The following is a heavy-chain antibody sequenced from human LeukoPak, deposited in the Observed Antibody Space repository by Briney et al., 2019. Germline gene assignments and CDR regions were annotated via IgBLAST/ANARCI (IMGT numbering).Heavy chain of an antibody. J-gene: IGHJ4*02. CDR3: ARVESIAAAGYFDY. D-gene: IGHD6-13*01. V-gene: IGHV1-2*02. CDR2: INPNSVGT. Sequence: ASVKVSCKASGYTFTGDYMHWVRQAPGQGLEWMGWINPNSVGTNYAQKFQGRVTMTRDTSISTAYMELSRLRSDDTAVYYCARVESIAAAGYFDYWGQGTLVTVSS. CDR1: GYTFTGDY.